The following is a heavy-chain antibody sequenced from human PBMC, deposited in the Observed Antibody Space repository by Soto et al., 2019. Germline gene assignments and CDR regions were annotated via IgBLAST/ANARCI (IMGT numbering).Heavy chain of an antibody. Sequence: SETLSLTCTVSGGSISSYYWSWIRQPPGKGLEWIGYIYYSGSTNYNPSLKSRVTISVDTSKNQFSLKLSSVTAADTAVYYCAALNSYCTNGVYYTEGLYYYMDVWGKGTTVTVSS. CDR3: AALNSYCTNGVYYTEGLYYYMDV. D-gene: IGHD2-8*01. CDR2: IYYSGST. CDR1: GGSISSYY. V-gene: IGHV4-59*08. J-gene: IGHJ6*03.